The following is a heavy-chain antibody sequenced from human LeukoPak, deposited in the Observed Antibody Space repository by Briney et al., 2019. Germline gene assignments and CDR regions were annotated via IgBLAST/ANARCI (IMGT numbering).Heavy chain of an antibody. J-gene: IGHJ4*02. CDR1: RFTFTTYA. V-gene: IGHV3-23*01. CDR2: ISNSGDNT. Sequence: GGCLRLSCAASRFTFTTYAMSWVRQAPGKGLEWISTISNSGDNTYYADSVKGRFSISRDNSKNTLSLQMNSLRADDTAVYYCAKSHSVTYRSYFDSWGQGTLVTVSS. CDR3: AKSHSVTYRSYFDS. D-gene: IGHD4-23*01.